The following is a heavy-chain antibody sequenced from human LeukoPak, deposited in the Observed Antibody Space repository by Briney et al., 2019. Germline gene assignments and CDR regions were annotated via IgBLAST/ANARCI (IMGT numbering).Heavy chain of an antibody. CDR1: GGSISSYY. CDR3: ARETSLAGFASGLGFNY. D-gene: IGHD6-19*01. CDR2: IYYSGST. Sequence: SETLSLTCTVSGGSISSYYWSWIRQPPGKGLEWIGYIYYSGSTNYNPSLKSRVTISVDTSKNHFSLKLTSMTAADTATYYCARETSLAGFASGLGFNYWGQGILVTVSS. J-gene: IGHJ4*02. V-gene: IGHV4-59*01.